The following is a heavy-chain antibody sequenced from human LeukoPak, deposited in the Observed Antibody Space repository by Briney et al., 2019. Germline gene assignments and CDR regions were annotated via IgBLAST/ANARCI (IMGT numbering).Heavy chain of an antibody. Sequence: GGSLRLSWAVAGLTLSNYGMSWVRQAPGKGREWVAGISDSGGRTKYADSVEDRLTIARDNPKNPLYLQMNSLRAEDTAVYFCAKRGVVIRVILVGFHKEAYYFDSWGQGALVTVSS. D-gene: IGHD3-22*01. CDR3: AKRGVVIRVILVGFHKEAYYFDS. V-gene: IGHV3-23*01. J-gene: IGHJ4*02. CDR2: ISDSGGRT. CDR1: GLTLSNYG.